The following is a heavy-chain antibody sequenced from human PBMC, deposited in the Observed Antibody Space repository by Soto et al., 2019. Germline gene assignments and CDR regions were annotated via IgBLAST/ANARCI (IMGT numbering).Heavy chain of an antibody. CDR2: IIPIFGIA. Sequence: QVQLVQSGAEVKKPGSSVKVSCKASGGTFSRYSITWVRQAPGHGLEWIGRIIPIFGIASYAQKFQGRVTITADEFTSAGYMELSSLRSDDTAVYYCAREDRDRETGLVPAAIAGMDVWGQGTTVTVSS. V-gene: IGHV1-69*08. CDR3: AREDRDRETGLVPAAIAGMDV. CDR1: GGTFSRYS. J-gene: IGHJ6*02. D-gene: IGHD2-2*01.